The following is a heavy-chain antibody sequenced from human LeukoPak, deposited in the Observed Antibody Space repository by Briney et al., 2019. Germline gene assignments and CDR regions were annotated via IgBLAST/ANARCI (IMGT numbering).Heavy chain of an antibody. Sequence: SETLSLTCTVSGGSISNYYWSWIRQSPGKGLEWIGYVHYSGSTNYNPSLKSRVTISVDTSKNQFSLKLSSVTAADTAVYYCARDRGTYYVGDAFDIWGQGTMVTVSS. D-gene: IGHD3-10*02. V-gene: IGHV4-59*01. J-gene: IGHJ3*02. CDR1: GGSISNYY. CDR3: ARDRGTYYVGDAFDI. CDR2: VHYSGST.